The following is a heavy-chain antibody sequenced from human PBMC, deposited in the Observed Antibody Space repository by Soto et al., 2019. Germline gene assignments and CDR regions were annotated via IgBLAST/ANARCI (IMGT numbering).Heavy chain of an antibody. Sequence: QVRLVQSGAEVKKPGASVKVSRKASGYTFTGYYMHWVRQAPGQGLQWMGWINPDTGAINYAQEFQGWVTMTRDTSTNTAYMELSRLRVDDTAIYYCARSYSTSWYIWFDPWGQGTLVTVSS. D-gene: IGHD6-13*01. CDR1: GYTFTGYY. V-gene: IGHV1-2*04. CDR3: ARSYSTSWYIWFDP. CDR2: INPDTGAI. J-gene: IGHJ5*02.